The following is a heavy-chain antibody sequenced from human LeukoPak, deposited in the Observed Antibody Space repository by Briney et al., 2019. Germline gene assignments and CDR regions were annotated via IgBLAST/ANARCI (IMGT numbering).Heavy chain of an antibody. Sequence: GRSLRLSCAASGFNFNTYAMHWVRQAPGKGLEWVALISYDEREEHYADSVKGRFSISRDNSRNTLYLQMSDLRAEDTAVYYCAKITMATTPNFWGQGTLVTVSS. J-gene: IGHJ4*02. CDR2: ISYDEREE. CDR3: AKITMATTPNF. D-gene: IGHD3-10*01. CDR1: GFNFNTYA. V-gene: IGHV3-30-3*02.